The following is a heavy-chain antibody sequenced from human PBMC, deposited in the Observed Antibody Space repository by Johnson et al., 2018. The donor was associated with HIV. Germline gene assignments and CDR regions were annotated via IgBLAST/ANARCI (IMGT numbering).Heavy chain of an antibody. CDR3: ARADEWELVGRGYAFDI. J-gene: IGHJ3*02. D-gene: IGHD1-26*01. CDR1: GFTFSSYD. Sequence: VQLVESGGGLVQPGGSLRLSCAASGFTFSSYDMHWVRQATGKGLEWVSAIGTAGDTYYPGSVKGRFTISRENAKNSLYLQMNSLRAGDTAVYYCARADEWELVGRGYAFDIWGQGTMVTVSS. V-gene: IGHV3-13*01. CDR2: IGTAGDT.